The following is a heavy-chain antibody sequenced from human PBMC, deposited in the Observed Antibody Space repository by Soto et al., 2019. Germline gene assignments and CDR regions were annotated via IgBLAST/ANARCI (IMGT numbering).Heavy chain of an antibody. Sequence: GASVKVSCKASGYTFTSYAMHWVRQAPGQRLEWMGWINAGNGNTKYSQKFQGRVTITRDTSASTAYMELSSLRSEDTAVYYCARSIWSGYYNWFDPWGQGTLVTVSS. D-gene: IGHD3-3*01. V-gene: IGHV1-3*01. J-gene: IGHJ5*02. CDR3: ARSIWSGYYNWFDP. CDR1: GYTFTSYA. CDR2: INAGNGNT.